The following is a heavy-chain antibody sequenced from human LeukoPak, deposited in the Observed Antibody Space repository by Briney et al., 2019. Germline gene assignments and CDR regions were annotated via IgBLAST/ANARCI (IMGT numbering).Heavy chain of an antibody. V-gene: IGHV3-7*01. CDR1: GFTFSSSW. J-gene: IGHJ3*02. Sequence: PGGSLRLSCAASGFTFSSSWMSWVRQAPGKGLEWVANIKQDGSEKYYVDSVKGRFTISRDNAKNSLYLQMNSLRAEDTAVYYCARGRWLFFRFLIVAFDIWGQGTMVTVSS. CDR3: ARGRWLFFRFLIVAFDI. D-gene: IGHD2/OR15-2a*01. CDR2: IKQDGSEK.